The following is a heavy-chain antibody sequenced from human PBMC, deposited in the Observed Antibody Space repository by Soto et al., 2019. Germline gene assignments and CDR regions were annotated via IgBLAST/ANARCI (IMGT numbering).Heavy chain of an antibody. CDR3: ARRRDGYNSASGMDV. J-gene: IGHJ6*02. CDR2: IIPIFGTA. Sequence: VSCKASGGTFSSYAISWVRQAPGQGLEWMGGIIPIFGTANYAQKFQGRVTITADESTSTAYMELSSLRSEDTAVYYCARRRDGYNSASGMDVWGQGTTVTVSS. V-gene: IGHV1-69*01. CDR1: GGTFSSYA. D-gene: IGHD1-1*01.